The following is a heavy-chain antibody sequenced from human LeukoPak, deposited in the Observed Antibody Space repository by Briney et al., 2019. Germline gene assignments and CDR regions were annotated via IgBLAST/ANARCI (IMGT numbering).Heavy chain of an antibody. CDR2: VSAYNGNT. J-gene: IGHJ6*03. Sequence: GASVKVSCKASGYTFTSYGISWVRQAPGQGLEWMGWVSAYNGNTNYAQKLQGRVTMTTDTSTSTAYMELRSLRSDDTAVYYCARVVGVDSSSWYWGYYYYYYMDVWGKGTTVTVSS. CDR3: ARVVGVDSSSWYWGYYYYYYMDV. D-gene: IGHD6-13*01. V-gene: IGHV1-18*01. CDR1: GYTFTSYG.